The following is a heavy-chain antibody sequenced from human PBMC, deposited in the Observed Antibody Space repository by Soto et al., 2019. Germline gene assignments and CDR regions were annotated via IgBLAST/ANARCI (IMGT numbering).Heavy chain of an antibody. Sequence: GESLKISCKGSGYSFTSYWIGWVRQMPGKGLEWMGIIYPGDSDTRYSPSFQGQVTISADKSISTAYLQWSSLKASDTAVYYCARDPDYSSGWYQDYYHGMDVWGQGTTVTVSS. V-gene: IGHV5-51*01. J-gene: IGHJ6*02. CDR3: ARDPDYSSGWYQDYYHGMDV. CDR2: IYPGDSDT. CDR1: GYSFTSYW. D-gene: IGHD6-19*01.